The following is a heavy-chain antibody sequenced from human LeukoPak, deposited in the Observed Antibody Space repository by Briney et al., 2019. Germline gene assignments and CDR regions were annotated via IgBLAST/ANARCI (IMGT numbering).Heavy chain of an antibody. CDR3: TRRYCTDGVCPFDY. Sequence: GGSLRLSCAASGFSFTSYWMVWVRQAPGKGLEWVANINDDGSEKNYLESLKGRFTISRDNANNSVSLQMNSLRAEDTAVYYCTRRYCTDGVCPFDYWGQGTLVTVSS. V-gene: IGHV3-7*01. J-gene: IGHJ4*02. CDR2: INDDGSEK. CDR1: GFSFTSYW. D-gene: IGHD2-8*01.